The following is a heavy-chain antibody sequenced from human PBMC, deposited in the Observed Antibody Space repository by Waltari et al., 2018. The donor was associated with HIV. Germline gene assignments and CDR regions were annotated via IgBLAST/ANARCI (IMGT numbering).Heavy chain of an antibody. J-gene: IGHJ1*01. Sequence: QPGRSLRLSCAASGFTFSSYGMHWVRQAPGKGLEWVAVISYDGSNKYYADSVKGRFTISRDNSKNTLYLQMNSLRAEDTAVYYCAKDPYDSSGYQYFQHWGQGTLVTVSS. CDR2: ISYDGSNK. V-gene: IGHV3-30*18. D-gene: IGHD3-22*01. CDR1: GFTFSSYG. CDR3: AKDPYDSSGYQYFQH.